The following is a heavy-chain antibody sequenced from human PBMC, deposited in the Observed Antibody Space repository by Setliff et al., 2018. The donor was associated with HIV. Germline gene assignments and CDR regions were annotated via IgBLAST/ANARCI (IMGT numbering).Heavy chain of an antibody. CDR1: GGSFSGYY. J-gene: IGHJ4*02. CDR2: INHSGST. V-gene: IGHV4-34*01. CDR3: ARASKLRYFDWLLYGEYYFDY. Sequence: PSETLSLTCAVYGGSFSGYYWSWIRQPPGKGLEWIGEINHSGSTNYNPSLKSRVTISVDTSKNQFSLKLSSVTAADTAVYYCARASKLRYFDWLLYGEYYFDYWGQGTLVTVSS. D-gene: IGHD3-9*01.